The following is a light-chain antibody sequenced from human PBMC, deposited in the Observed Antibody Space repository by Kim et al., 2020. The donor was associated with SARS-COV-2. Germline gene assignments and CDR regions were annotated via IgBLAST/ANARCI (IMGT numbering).Light chain of an antibody. CDR1: QSISTY. CDR3: QQSYSSPPYT. J-gene: IGKJ2*01. CDR2: AAS. V-gene: IGKV1-39*01. Sequence: DIQMTQSPSSLSASVGDRVTITCRASQSISTYLNWYQQKPGKAPKVLIYAASTLQTGVPSRFSGSGSGTEFTLTISSLQPEDFAAYYCQQSYSSPPYTFGQGTKLEI.